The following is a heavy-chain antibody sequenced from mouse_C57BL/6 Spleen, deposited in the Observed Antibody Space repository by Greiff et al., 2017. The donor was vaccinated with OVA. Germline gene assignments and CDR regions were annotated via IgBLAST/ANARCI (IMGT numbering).Heavy chain of an antibody. CDR1: GYSFTDYN. CDR3: ARSPAYSIYYYAMDY. V-gene: IGHV1-39*01. D-gene: IGHD2-10*01. CDR2: INPNYGTT. Sequence: LVESGPELVKPGASVKISCKASGYSFTDYNMNWVKQSNGKSLEWIGVINPNYGTTSYNQKFKGKATLTVDQSSSTAYMQLNSLTSEDSAVYYCARSPAYSIYYYAMDYWGQGTSVTVSS. J-gene: IGHJ4*01.